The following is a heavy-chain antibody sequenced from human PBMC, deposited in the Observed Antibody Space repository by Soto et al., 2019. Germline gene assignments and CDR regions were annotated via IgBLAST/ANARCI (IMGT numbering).Heavy chain of an antibody. CDR3: ATHGKPSDLRGYLFGEYRGFDY. CDR2: FDPEDGEI. Sequence: VASVKVSCKVSGYTLTELSIHWVRQAPGKGLEWMGGFDPEDGEILYAQNFQGRVTMTEDTSSDTAYMELSTLRSEDTAVYYCATHGKPSDLRGYLFGEYRGFDYWGQGTLVTVSS. V-gene: IGHV1-24*01. J-gene: IGHJ4*02. D-gene: IGHD4-17*01. CDR1: GYTLTELS.